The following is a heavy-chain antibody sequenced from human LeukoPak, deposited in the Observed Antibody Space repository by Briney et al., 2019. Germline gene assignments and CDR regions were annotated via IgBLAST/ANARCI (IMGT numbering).Heavy chain of an antibody. CDR1: GYTFSSYS. CDR2: IGTSSTYI. V-gene: IGHV3-21*01. D-gene: IGHD3-16*02. J-gene: IGHJ4*02. Sequence: PGGSLRLSCAASGYTFSSYSMSWVRQAPGKGLEWVSSIGTSSTYIYYSDSLKGRFTISRDNAKNSLSLQMNSLRAEDTAVYYCARHRTASDYWGQGTLVTVSS. CDR3: ARHRTASDY.